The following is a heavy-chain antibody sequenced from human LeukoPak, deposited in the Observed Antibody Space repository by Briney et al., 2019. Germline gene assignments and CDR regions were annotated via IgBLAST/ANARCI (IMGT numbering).Heavy chain of an antibody. J-gene: IGHJ3*02. CDR1: GYTFTSYY. CDR3: ARGGDYAHDASDI. Sequence: SCKASGYTFTSYYMHWVRQAPGKGLDWVAVISYDGSNKYYADSVRGRFTISRDNSKNTLYLQMNSLRAEDTAVYYCARGGDYAHDASDIWGQGTMVTVSS. CDR2: ISYDGSNK. D-gene: IGHD4-17*01. V-gene: IGHV3-30*04.